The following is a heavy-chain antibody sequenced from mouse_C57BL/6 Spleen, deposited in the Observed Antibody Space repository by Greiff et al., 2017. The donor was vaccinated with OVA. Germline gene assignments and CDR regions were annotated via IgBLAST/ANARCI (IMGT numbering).Heavy chain of an antibody. J-gene: IGHJ3*01. V-gene: IGHV1-64*01. D-gene: IGHD4-1*01. Sequence: QVQLQQPGAELVKPGASVKLSCKASGYTFTSYWMHWVKQRPGQGLEWIGMIHPTSGSTNYNEKFKSKATLTVDKSSSTAYMQLSSLTSEDSAVYYCARAGWDEGWFACWGKGTLVTVAA. CDR2: IHPTSGST. CDR3: ARAGWDEGWFAC. CDR1: GYTFTSYW.